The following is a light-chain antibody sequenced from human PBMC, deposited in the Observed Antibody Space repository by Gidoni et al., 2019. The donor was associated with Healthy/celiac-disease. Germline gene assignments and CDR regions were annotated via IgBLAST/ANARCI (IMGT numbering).Light chain of an antibody. CDR3: QQYGSSPPP. V-gene: IGKV3-20*01. Sequence: IVFTQSPGTLSLSPGERATLSCRASQSVSSSYLAWYQQKPGQAPRLLTYGASSRATGIPDRFSGSGSGTDFTLTISILEPEDFAVYYGQQYGSSPPPFGGGTKVEIK. CDR1: QSVSSSY. CDR2: GAS. J-gene: IGKJ4*01.